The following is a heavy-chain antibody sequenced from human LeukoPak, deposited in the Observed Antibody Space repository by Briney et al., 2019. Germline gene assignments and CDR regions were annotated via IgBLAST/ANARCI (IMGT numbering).Heavy chain of an antibody. CDR3: TRPLRGYSYGYWVY. CDR1: GFTFGDYA. V-gene: IGHV3-49*04. Sequence: GGSLRLSCTASGFTFGDYAMSWVRQAPGKGLEWVGFIRSKAYGGTTEYAASVKGRFTISRDDSKSIAYLQMNSLKTGDTAVYYCTRPLRGYSYGYWVYWGQGTLVTVS. CDR2: IRSKAYGGTT. J-gene: IGHJ4*02. D-gene: IGHD5-18*01.